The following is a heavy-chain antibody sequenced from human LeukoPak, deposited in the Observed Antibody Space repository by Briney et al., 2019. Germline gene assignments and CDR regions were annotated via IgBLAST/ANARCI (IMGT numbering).Heavy chain of an antibody. V-gene: IGHV4-59*02. CDR1: GGSVSFDY. D-gene: IGHD6-6*01. Sequence: PSETLSLTCTVSGGSVSFDYWSWIRQPPGKGLEWVGSIHHSGSSNYNSSLKSRVTLSLDTSKNQFSLKLSSVTAADTAVYYCARTTRIRAGIAARRYYYYYMDVWGKGTAVTVSS. J-gene: IGHJ6*03. CDR3: ARTTRIRAGIAARRYYYYYMDV. CDR2: IHHSGSS.